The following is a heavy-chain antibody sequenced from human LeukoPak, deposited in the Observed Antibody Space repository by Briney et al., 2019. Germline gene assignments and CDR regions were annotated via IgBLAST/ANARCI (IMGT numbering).Heavy chain of an antibody. D-gene: IGHD2-21*01. J-gene: IGHJ5*02. V-gene: IGHV3-13*01. Sequence: SGGSLRLSCAASGFTFSSYDMHWVRQPTGKGLEWVSGIGKAGDTNYLDSVKGRFTISRENAKNSLYLQMNSLRDGDTAVYYCVRGLAGGLDPWGQGTLVTVSS. CDR2: IGKAGDT. CDR3: VRGLAGGLDP. CDR1: GFTFSSYD.